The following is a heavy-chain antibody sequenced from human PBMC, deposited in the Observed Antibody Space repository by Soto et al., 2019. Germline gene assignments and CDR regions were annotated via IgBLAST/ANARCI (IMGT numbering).Heavy chain of an antibody. J-gene: IGHJ6*02. D-gene: IGHD3-10*01. CDR2: ISYDGSNK. CDR1: GFTFSSYG. Sequence: GGSLRLSCAASGFTFSSYGMHWVRQAPGKGLEWVAVISYDGSNKYYADSVKGRFTISRDNSKNTLYLQMNSLRAEDTAVYYCAKDQNSPLWFGENYYYYGMDVWGQGTTVTVSS. V-gene: IGHV3-30*18. CDR3: AKDQNSPLWFGENYYYYGMDV.